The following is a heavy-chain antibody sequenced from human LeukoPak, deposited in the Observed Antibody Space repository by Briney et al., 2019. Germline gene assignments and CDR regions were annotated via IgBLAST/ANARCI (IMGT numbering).Heavy chain of an antibody. CDR2: IYYSGST. Sequence: PSETLSLTCTVSGGSISSYYWSWIRQPPGKGLEWIGYIYYSGSTNYNPSLKSRVTISVDTSKNQFSLKLSSVTAADTAVYYCARRRVVPAAGVDYWGQGTLVTVSS. D-gene: IGHD2-2*01. V-gene: IGHV4-59*01. CDR3: ARRRVVPAAGVDY. J-gene: IGHJ4*02. CDR1: GGSISSYY.